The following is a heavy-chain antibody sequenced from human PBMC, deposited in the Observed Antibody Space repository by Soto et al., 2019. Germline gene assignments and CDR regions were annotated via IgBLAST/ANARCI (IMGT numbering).Heavy chain of an antibody. D-gene: IGHD6-13*01. J-gene: IGHJ6*02. Sequence: PRESLKISCKGSGYSFTSYWIGWVRQMPGKGLELMGIIYPGDSDTRYSPSFQGQVTISADKSISTAYLQMNSLRAEDTAVYYCARDRGVIAAALRVYYGMDVWGQGTTVTVSS. CDR3: ARDRGVIAAALRVYYGMDV. V-gene: IGHV5-51*01. CDR2: IYPGDSDT. CDR1: GYSFTSYW.